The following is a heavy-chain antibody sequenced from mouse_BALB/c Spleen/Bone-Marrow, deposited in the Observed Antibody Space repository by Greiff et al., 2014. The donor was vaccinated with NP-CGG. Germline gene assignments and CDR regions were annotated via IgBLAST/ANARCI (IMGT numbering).Heavy chain of an antibody. V-gene: IGHV1-39*01. J-gene: IGHJ4*01. CDR1: GYSFTGYN. Sequence: EVKLMESGPELEKPGASVKISCKASGYSFTGYNMNWVKQSNGKSLEWIGNIDPYYGGTSYNQKFKGKATLTVDKSSSTAYMQLKSLTSEDSVVYYCARSGGYYHYYAMDYWGQGTSVTVSS. CDR3: ARSGGYYHYYAMDY. D-gene: IGHD2-3*01. CDR2: IDPYYGGT.